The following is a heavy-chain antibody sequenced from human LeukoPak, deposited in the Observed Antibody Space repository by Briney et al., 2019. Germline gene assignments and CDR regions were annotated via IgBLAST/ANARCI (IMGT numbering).Heavy chain of an antibody. CDR1: GFTFSSYS. CDR2: IWYDGSNK. J-gene: IGHJ4*02. V-gene: IGHV3-33*06. Sequence: GGSLRLSCAASGFTFSSYSMNWVRQAPGKGLEWVAVIWYDGSNKYYADSVKGRFTISRDNSKNTLYLQMNSLRAEDTAVYYCAKEAYYDSSGYYFSYYFDYWGQGTLATVSS. D-gene: IGHD3-22*01. CDR3: AKEAYYDSSGYYFSYYFDY.